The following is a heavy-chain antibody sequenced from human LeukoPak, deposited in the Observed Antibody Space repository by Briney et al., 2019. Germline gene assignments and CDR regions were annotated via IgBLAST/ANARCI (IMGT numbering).Heavy chain of an antibody. Sequence: GGSLRLSCAASGFSVNNAWMNWVRQAPGKGLEWVGRLKIEVHDGTIEYAAPVKGRFTISRDDSKNTLYLHMNSLRAEDTALYYCARAAYDSSGYLTLWGQGTLVTVSS. J-gene: IGHJ4*02. V-gene: IGHV3-15*07. CDR1: GFSVNNAW. D-gene: IGHD3-22*01. CDR3: ARAAYDSSGYLTL. CDR2: LKIEVHDGTI.